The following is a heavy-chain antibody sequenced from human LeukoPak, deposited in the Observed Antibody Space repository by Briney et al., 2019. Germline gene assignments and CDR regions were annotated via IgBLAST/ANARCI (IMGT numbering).Heavy chain of an antibody. Sequence: SETLSLTCAVYGGSFSGYYWSWIRQPPGKGLEWLGEINHSGSTNYNPSLKSRVTISVDTSKNQFSLKLSSVTAADTAVYYCARNGLMITFGGVIAKEYYFDYWGQGTLVTVSS. CDR2: INHSGST. CDR1: GGSFSGYY. D-gene: IGHD3-16*02. CDR3: ARNGLMITFGGVIAKEYYFDY. V-gene: IGHV4-34*01. J-gene: IGHJ4*02.